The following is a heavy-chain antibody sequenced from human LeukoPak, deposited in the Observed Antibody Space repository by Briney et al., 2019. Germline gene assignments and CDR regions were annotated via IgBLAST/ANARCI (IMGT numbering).Heavy chain of an antibody. D-gene: IGHD6-13*01. CDR3: ARFGSSWFFDY. Sequence: SETLSLTCTVSGGSISSDYWSWIRQPPGKGLEWIGYIYYSGSTNYNPSLKSRVTISVDTSKNQFSLKLSSVTAADTAVYYCARFGSSWFFDYWGQGTLVTVSS. J-gene: IGHJ4*02. CDR1: GGSISSDY. V-gene: IGHV4-59*01. CDR2: IYYSGST.